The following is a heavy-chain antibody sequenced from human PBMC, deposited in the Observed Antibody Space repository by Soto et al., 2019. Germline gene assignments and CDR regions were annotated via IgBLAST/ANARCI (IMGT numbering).Heavy chain of an antibody. CDR2: MNPNSGNT. D-gene: IGHD2-15*01. V-gene: IGHV1-8*01. CDR3: ARGIDCSGGSCYSGSDAFDI. Sequence: ASVKVSCKVSGYTLTELSMHWVRQAPGKGLEWMGWMNPNSGNTGYAQKFQGRVTMTRNTSISTAYMELSSLRSEDTAVYYCARGIDCSGGSCYSGSDAFDIWGQGTMVTVSS. J-gene: IGHJ3*02. CDR1: GYTLTELS.